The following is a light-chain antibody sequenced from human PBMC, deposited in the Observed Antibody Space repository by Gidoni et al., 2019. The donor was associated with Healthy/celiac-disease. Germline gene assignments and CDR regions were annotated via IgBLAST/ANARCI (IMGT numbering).Light chain of an antibody. J-gene: IGKJ4*01. CDR3: QQYNNWPPLT. CDR1: QSVSSN. V-gene: IGKV3D-15*03. Sequence: EIVMTQSPATLSVSPGERATLTCRASQSVSSNLAWYQQKPGQAPRLLIYGASIRATGIPARFSGSGSGTEFTLTISILQSEDFAVYYCQQYNNWPPLTFGGGTKVELK. CDR2: GAS.